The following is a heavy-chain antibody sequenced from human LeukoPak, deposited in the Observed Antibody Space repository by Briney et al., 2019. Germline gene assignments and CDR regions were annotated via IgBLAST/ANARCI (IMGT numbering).Heavy chain of an antibody. Sequence: ASVKVSCKASGYTFTSYDINWVRQATGQGLEWMGWMNPNSGNTGYAQKFQGRVTMTRNTSISTAYMGLGSLRSEDTAVYYWARGGRRWLQSPVDFDYWGQGTLVTVSS. D-gene: IGHD5-24*01. CDR1: GYTFTSYD. CDR2: MNPNSGNT. J-gene: IGHJ4*02. V-gene: IGHV1-8*01. CDR3: ARGGRRWLQSPVDFDY.